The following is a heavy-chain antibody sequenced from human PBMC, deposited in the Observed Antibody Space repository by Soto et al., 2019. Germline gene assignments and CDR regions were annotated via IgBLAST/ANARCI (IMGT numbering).Heavy chain of an antibody. CDR2: ISYDGSNK. D-gene: IGHD6-13*01. V-gene: IGHV3-30-3*01. CDR1: GFTFSSYA. Sequence: PGGSLRLSCAASGFTFSSYAMHWVRQAPGKGLEWVAVISYDGSNKYYADSVKGRFTISRDNSKNTLYLQMNSLRAEDTAVYYCARDVRGMGYSSSDYFDYRGQGTLVTVSS. CDR3: ARDVRGMGYSSSDYFDY. J-gene: IGHJ4*02.